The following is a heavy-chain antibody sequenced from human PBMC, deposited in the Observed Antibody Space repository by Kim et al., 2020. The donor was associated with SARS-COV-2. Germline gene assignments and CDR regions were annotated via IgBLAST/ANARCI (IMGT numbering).Heavy chain of an antibody. J-gene: IGHJ4*02. CDR3: AKEFIFRSNPRGGFDY. D-gene: IGHD3-3*02. Sequence: DSVTGRFTISRDNAKDSLYLQMNSLRAEDTALYYCAKEFIFRSNPRGGFDYWGQGTLVTVSS. V-gene: IGHV3-9*01.